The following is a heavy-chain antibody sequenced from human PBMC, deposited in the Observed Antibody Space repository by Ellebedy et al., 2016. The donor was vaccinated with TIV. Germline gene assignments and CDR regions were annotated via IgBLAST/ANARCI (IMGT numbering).Heavy chain of an antibody. CDR3: ATDGTYGNFDN. CDR1: GFSFSWHW. V-gene: IGHV3-74*01. J-gene: IGHJ4*02. Sequence: GGSLRLXCAASGFSFSWHWMHWVRQAPGKGLVWVSRINNDGTATTYADSVKGRFTISRDNTKNTLYLQMNSLRAEDTGVYYCATDGTYGNFDNWGQGTLVTVSS. CDR2: INNDGTAT. D-gene: IGHD1-26*01.